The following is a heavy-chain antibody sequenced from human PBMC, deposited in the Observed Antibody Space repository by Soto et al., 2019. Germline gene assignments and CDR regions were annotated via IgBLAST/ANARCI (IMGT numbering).Heavy chain of an antibody. CDR2: ISWNSGSI. Sequence: ESGGGLVQPGRSLRLSCAASGFTFDDYAMHWVRQAPGKGLEWVSGISWNSGSIGYADSVKGRFTISRDNAKNSLYLQMNSLRAEDTALYYCARSYDYIWGSYRPDAFDIWGQGTMVTVSS. J-gene: IGHJ3*02. CDR1: GFTFDDYA. CDR3: ARSYDYIWGSYRPDAFDI. V-gene: IGHV3-9*01. D-gene: IGHD3-16*02.